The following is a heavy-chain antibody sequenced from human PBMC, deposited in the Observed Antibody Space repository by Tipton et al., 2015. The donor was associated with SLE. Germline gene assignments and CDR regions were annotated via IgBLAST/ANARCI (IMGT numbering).Heavy chain of an antibody. CDR3: ARDQEKGGAFDI. CDR2: VIPIFGTA. CDR1: GGTFSSYA. Sequence: QLVQSGAEVKKPGSSVKVSCKASGGTFSSYAISWVRQAPGQGLEWMGGVIPIFGTANYAQKFQGRVTITADESTSTAYMELNSLRAEDTAVYYCARDQEKGGAFDIWGQGTMVTVSS. V-gene: IGHV1-69*01. J-gene: IGHJ3*02.